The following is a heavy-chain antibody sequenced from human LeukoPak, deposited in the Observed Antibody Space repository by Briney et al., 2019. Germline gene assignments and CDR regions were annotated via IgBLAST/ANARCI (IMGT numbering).Heavy chain of an antibody. V-gene: IGHV3-53*01. CDR2: IYSGGST. CDR1: GFTVSSNY. Sequence: GGSLRLSCAASGFTVSSNYMSWVRQAPGKGLEWVSVIYSGGSTYYADSVKGRFTISRDNSKNTLYLQMNSLRAEDTAVYYCARERQWLVPDAFDIWGQGTMVTVSS. J-gene: IGHJ3*02. D-gene: IGHD6-19*01. CDR3: ARERQWLVPDAFDI.